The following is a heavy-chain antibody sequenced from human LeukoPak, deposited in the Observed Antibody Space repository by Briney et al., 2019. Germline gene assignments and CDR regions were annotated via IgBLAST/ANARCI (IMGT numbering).Heavy chain of an antibody. V-gene: IGHV3-21*01. D-gene: IGHD2-2*01. CDR2: VSISSSYI. CDR3: ARGLSTSRGFDY. CDR1: GFIFSSYW. J-gene: IGHJ4*02. Sequence: GGSLRLSCVASGFIFSSYWMSWVRQAPGKGLVWVSSVSISSSYIYYADSVKGRFTISRYNSKNSLYLQLNRLRAEDTAVYYCARGLSTSRGFDYWGQGTLVTVSS.